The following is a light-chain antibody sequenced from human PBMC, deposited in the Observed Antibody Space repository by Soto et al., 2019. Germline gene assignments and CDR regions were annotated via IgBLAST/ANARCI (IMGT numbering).Light chain of an antibody. CDR2: LNSDGSH. V-gene: IGLV4-69*01. CDR1: SGHSSYA. J-gene: IGLJ2*01. CDR3: QTWGTGIVV. Sequence: QPVLTQSPSASASLGASVKLTCTLSSGHSSYAIAWHQQQPEKGPRYLMKLNSDGSHSKGDGXPDRFSGSSSGAERYLTXXXXQSEDXXXYYCQTWGTGIVVFGGGTKLTVL.